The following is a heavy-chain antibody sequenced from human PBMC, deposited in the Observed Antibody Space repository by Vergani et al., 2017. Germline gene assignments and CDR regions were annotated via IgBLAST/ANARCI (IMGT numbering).Heavy chain of an antibody. CDR1: GFTFSSYS. CDR3: ARLSIVGATRGAFDI. Sequence: EVQLVESGGGLVQPGGSLRLSCAASGFTFSSYSMNWVRQAPGKGLEWVSYISSSSSYIYYADSVKGRFTISRDNAKNSLYLQMNSLRAEDTAVYYCARLSIVGATRGAFDIWGQGTMVTVSS. J-gene: IGHJ3*02. D-gene: IGHD1-26*01. V-gene: IGHV3-21*05. CDR2: ISSSSSYI.